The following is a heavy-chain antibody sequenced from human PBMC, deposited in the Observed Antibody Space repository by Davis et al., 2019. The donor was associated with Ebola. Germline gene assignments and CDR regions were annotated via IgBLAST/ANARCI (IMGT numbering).Heavy chain of an antibody. V-gene: IGHV1-18*04. J-gene: IGHJ6*03. CDR1: GYSFTSYW. CDR2: ISGYNGMT. D-gene: IGHD2-2*01. Sequence: GESLKISCKGSGYSFTSYWISWVRQAPGQGLEWMGWISGYNGMTNYAQKFQGRVTMTTDTSTSTAYMELRSLRSDDTAVYYCARVPPLEILVSPVATPGDHYYYIDVWGKGTTVTVS. CDR3: ARVPPLEILVSPVATPGDHYYYIDV.